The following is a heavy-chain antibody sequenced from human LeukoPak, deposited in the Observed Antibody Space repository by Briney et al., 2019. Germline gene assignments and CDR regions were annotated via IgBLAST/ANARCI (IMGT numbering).Heavy chain of an antibody. J-gene: IGHJ4*02. V-gene: IGHV1-18*01. CDR3: ASGIVGATRFDY. D-gene: IGHD1-26*01. CDR2: ISAYNGNT. Sequence: ASVKVSCKASGYTFTSYGISWVRQAPGQGLEWMGWISAYNGNTSYAQKLQGRVTMTTDTSTSTAYMELRSLRSDDTAVYYCASGIVGATRFDYWGQGTLVTVSS. CDR1: GYTFTSYG.